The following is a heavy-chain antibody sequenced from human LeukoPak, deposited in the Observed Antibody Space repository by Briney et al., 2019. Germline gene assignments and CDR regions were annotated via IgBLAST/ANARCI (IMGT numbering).Heavy chain of an antibody. D-gene: IGHD1-26*01. CDR2: IYSGGST. CDR3: ARATEKQELLLDY. CDR1: GFTVSSNY. J-gene: IGHJ4*02. V-gene: IGHV3-66*01. Sequence: QSGGSLRLSCAASGFTVSSNYMSWVRQAPGKGLEWVSVIYSGGSTYYADSVKGRFTISRDNSKNTLYLQMSSLRAEDTAVYYCARATEKQELLLDYWGQGTLVTVSS.